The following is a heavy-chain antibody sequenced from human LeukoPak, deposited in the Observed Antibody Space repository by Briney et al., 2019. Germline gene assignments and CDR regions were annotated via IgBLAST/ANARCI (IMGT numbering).Heavy chain of an antibody. J-gene: IGHJ4*02. CDR2: INNGGSVI. Sequence: GGSLRLSCEASGFTLSNYYMSWIRQAPGKGLEWISYINNGGSVIYYADSVKGRFTISRDKAKNSLYLQMNSLRAEDTAVYYCARDLGAAATRDYGGQETLVIVSS. CDR3: ARDLGAAATRDY. V-gene: IGHV3-11*04. CDR1: GFTLSNYY. D-gene: IGHD6-13*01.